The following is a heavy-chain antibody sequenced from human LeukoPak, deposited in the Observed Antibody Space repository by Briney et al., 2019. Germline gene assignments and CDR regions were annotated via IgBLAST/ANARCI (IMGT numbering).Heavy chain of an antibody. CDR2: IWYDGSNK. Sequence: GGSLRLSCAASGFTFSSYGMHWVRQAPGEGLEWVAVIWYDGSNKYYADSVKGRFTISRDNSKNTLYLQMNSLRAEDTAVYYCARDFMVRGVAVGYWGQGTLVTVSS. D-gene: IGHD3-10*01. J-gene: IGHJ4*02. CDR1: GFTFSSYG. V-gene: IGHV3-33*01. CDR3: ARDFMVRGVAVGY.